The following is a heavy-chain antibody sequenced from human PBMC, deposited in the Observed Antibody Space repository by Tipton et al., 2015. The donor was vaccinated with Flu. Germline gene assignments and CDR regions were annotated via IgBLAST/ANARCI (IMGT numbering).Heavy chain of an antibody. CDR1: GGSLSSFY. J-gene: IGHJ4*02. V-gene: IGHV4-4*07. CDR3: ARGSGSGTFVIFDY. Sequence: TLSLTCTVSGGSLSSFYWTWIRQPAGKGLEWIGRIYSSGITKYNPPLKSRVTMSVDTSKNQFSLSLSSVTAADTAVYYCARGSGSGTFVIFDYWGQGTLVAVSS. CDR2: IYSSGIT. D-gene: IGHD3-10*01.